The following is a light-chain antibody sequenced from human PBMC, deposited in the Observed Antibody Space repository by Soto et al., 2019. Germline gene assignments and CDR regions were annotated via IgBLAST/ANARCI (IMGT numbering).Light chain of an antibody. J-gene: IGLJ1*01. CDR2: EGS. CDR1: SSDVGSYNL. CDR3: SSYTRSRAYV. V-gene: IGLV2-14*02. Sequence: QSALTQPASVSGSPGQSITISCTGTSSDVGSYNLVSWYQQHPGKAPKLMIYEGSKRPSGVSNRFSGSKSGNTASLTISGLQADDEADYYCSSYTRSRAYVFGIGTKLTVL.